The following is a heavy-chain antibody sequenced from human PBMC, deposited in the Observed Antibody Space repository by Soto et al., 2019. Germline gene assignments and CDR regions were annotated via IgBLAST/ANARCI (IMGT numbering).Heavy chain of an antibody. D-gene: IGHD2-15*01. CDR2: LYYSGNT. CDR1: GGSISPFY. CDR3: ARVGGVAARTFDY. V-gene: IGHV4-59*01. Sequence: PSETLSLTCTVSGGSISPFYCSWVRQPPGKGLEWIGYLYYSGNTNYNPSLKSRVTISVDASKNQVSLRLTSVTAADTAVYYCARVGGVAARTFDYWGQGTVVTVSS. J-gene: IGHJ4*02.